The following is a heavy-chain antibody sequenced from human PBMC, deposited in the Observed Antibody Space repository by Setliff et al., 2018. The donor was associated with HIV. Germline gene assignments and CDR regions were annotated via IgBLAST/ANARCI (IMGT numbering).Heavy chain of an antibody. J-gene: IGHJ4*01. CDR1: NGSISRSSYY. CDR2: IYYRGST. CDR3: ASTDNTGYKIDY. Sequence: SETLSLTCAVSNGSISRSSYYWGWFRQHPGKGPEWVGSIYYRGSTDNSPSLKSRVTISMDTSKRQFFLHLTSVTAADTAVYFCASTDNTGYKIDYWGQGALVTVSS. D-gene: IGHD3-10*01. V-gene: IGHV4-39*01.